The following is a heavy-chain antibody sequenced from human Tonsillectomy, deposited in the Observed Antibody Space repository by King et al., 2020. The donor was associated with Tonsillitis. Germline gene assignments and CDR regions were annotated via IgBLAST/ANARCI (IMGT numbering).Heavy chain of an antibody. CDR3: TTPPYYDVLTGYYESDAFDI. D-gene: IGHD3-9*01. J-gene: IGHJ3*02. CDR2: IKSKTDGGTT. V-gene: IGHV3-15*01. CDR1: GFTFSNAW. Sequence: VQLVESGGGLVKPGGSLRLSCAASGFTFSNAWMSWVRQAPGKGLEWVGRIKSKTDGGTTDYAAPVKGRFTISRDDSKNPLYLQMNSLKTEDTAVYYCTTPPYYDVLTGYYESDAFDIWGQGTMVTVSS.